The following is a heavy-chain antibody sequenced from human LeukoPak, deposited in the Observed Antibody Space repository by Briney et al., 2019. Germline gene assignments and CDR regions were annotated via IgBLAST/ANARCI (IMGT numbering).Heavy chain of an antibody. V-gene: IGHV1-18*01. D-gene: IGHD3-22*01. CDR1: GYTFTSYG. CDR2: ISAYNGNA. Sequence: ASVKVSCKASGYTFTSYGISWVRQAPGQGLEWMGWISAYNGNANYAQKLQGRVAMTTDTSTSTAYMELRSLRSDDTAVYYCARHRGDYYDSSGYYFDYWGQGTLVTVSS. CDR3: ARHRGDYYDSSGYYFDY. J-gene: IGHJ4*02.